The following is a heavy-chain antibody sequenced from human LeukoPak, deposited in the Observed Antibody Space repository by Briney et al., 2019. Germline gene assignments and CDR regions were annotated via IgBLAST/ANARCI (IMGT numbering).Heavy chain of an antibody. J-gene: IGHJ4*02. Sequence: GGSLRLSCAASGFTFSNYGMSWVRQAPGKGLEWVSAIRGSGGSTYYADSVKGRFTISRDNAKNTLYLQMNSLRAEDTAVYYCATDSPETAAFDYWGQGTLVTVSS. CDR2: IRGSGGST. CDR1: GFTFSNYG. D-gene: IGHD1-1*01. V-gene: IGHV3-23*01. CDR3: ATDSPETAAFDY.